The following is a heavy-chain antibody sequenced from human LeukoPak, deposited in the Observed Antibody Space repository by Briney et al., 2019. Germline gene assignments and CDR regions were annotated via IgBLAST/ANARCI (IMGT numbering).Heavy chain of an antibody. Sequence: GGSLRLSCAASGFTFSSYAMHWVRQAPGKGLEWVAVISYDGSNKYYADSVKGRFTISRDNSKNTLYLQMNSLRAEDTAVYYCARDRGSYCIGYYFDYWGQGTLVTVSS. J-gene: IGHJ4*02. CDR2: ISYDGSNK. D-gene: IGHD1-26*01. CDR1: GFTFSSYA. CDR3: ARDRGSYCIGYYFDY. V-gene: IGHV3-30-3*01.